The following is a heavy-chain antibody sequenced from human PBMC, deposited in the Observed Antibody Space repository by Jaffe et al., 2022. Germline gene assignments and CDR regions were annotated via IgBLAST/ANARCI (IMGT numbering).Heavy chain of an antibody. Sequence: EVQLVESGGGLVQPGGSLRLSCAASGFTFSSYEMNWVRQAPGKGLEWVSYISSSGSTIYYADSVKGRFTISRDNAKNSLYLQMNSLRAEDTAVYYCARESTTSLGYCSSTSCYDDAFDIWGQGTMVTVSS. J-gene: IGHJ3*02. V-gene: IGHV3-48*03. CDR3: ARESTTSLGYCSSTSCYDDAFDI. D-gene: IGHD2-2*01. CDR1: GFTFSSYE. CDR2: ISSSGSTI.